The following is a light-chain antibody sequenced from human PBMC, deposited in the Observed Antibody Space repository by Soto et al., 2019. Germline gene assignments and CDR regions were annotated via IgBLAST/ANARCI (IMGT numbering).Light chain of an antibody. CDR1: QDISNY. V-gene: IGKV1-33*01. CDR3: QQRYT. J-gene: IGKJ2*01. CDR2: DAS. Sequence: DLQMTQSPSSLSASVGDRVTITCQASQDISNYLNWYQQKPGKAPKLLIYDASNLETGVPSRFSGSGSGTDFTFTISSLQPEDIATYYCQQRYTFGQGTKLEIK.